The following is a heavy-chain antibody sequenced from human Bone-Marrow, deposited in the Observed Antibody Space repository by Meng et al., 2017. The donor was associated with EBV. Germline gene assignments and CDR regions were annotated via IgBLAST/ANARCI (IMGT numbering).Heavy chain of an antibody. Sequence: EVLLVESWGGLTQPGGALGLSCAASGFTVSSNYMGWVRQAPGKGLEWVSVIYSGGSTYYADSVKGRFTISRDNSKNTLYLQMNSLRAEDTAVYYCARDSGPHYYYDYWGQGTLVTVSS. CDR2: IYSGGST. CDR3: ARDSGPHYYYDY. V-gene: IGHV3-53*01. J-gene: IGHJ4*02. D-gene: IGHD6-19*01. CDR1: GFTVSSNY.